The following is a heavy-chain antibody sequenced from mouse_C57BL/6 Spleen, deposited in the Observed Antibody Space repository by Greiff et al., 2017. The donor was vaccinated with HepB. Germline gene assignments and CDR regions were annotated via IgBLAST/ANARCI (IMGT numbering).Heavy chain of an antibody. CDR1: GFTFSSYA. CDR2: ISDGGSYT. J-gene: IGHJ2*01. V-gene: IGHV5-4*01. D-gene: IGHD4-1*02. CDR3: ARDPTGTSFDY. Sequence: DVKLQESGGGLVKPGGSLKLSCAASGFTFSSYAMSWVRQTPEKRLEWVATISDGGSYTYYPDNVKGRFTISRDNAKNNLYLQMSHLKSEDTAMYYCARDPTGTSFDYWGQGTTLTVSS.